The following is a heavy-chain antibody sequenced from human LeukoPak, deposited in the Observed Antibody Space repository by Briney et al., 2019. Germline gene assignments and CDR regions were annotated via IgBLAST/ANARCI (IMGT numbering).Heavy chain of an antibody. Sequence: GGSLRLSCAASGFTFSSYGMHWVRQAPGKGLDRVAVISYDGSNKYYADAVKGRFTISRDNSKNTLYLQMNSLRAEDTAVYYCAKDQDIVVVPAAMLTSWFDPWGQGTLVTVSS. V-gene: IGHV3-30*18. CDR3: AKDQDIVVVPAAMLTSWFDP. J-gene: IGHJ5*02. D-gene: IGHD2-2*01. CDR2: ISYDGSNK. CDR1: GFTFSSYG.